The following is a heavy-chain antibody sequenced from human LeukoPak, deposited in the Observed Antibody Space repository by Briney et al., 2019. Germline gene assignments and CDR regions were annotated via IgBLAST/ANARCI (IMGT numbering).Heavy chain of an antibody. D-gene: IGHD6-13*01. J-gene: IGHJ6*03. CDR2: ISGSSST. CDR1: GFTFSSYA. Sequence: PGGSLRLSCAAFGFTFSSYAMNWVRQAPGKGLEWVSGISGSSSTYYADSVKGRFTISRDNSKNTLYLQMNSLRAEDTAVYSCAKGGGSSYYYYMDVWGKGTTVTISS. V-gene: IGHV3-23*01. CDR3: AKGGGSSYYYYMDV.